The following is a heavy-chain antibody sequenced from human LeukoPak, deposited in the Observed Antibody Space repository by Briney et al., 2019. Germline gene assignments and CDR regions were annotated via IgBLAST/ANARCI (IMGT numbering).Heavy chain of an antibody. CDR2: INPSGGST. CDR3: ARDLEDATEDY. V-gene: IGHV1-46*01. J-gene: IGHJ4*02. Sequence: ASVKVSCKASGYTLTSYYMHWVRQAPGQGLEWMGIINPSGGSTSYAQKFQGRVTMTRDTSTSTVYMELSSLRSEDTAVYYCARDLEDATEDYWGQGTLVTVSS. CDR1: GYTLTSYY.